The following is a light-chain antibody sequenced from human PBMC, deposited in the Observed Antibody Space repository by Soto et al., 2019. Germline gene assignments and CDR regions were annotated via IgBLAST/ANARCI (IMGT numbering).Light chain of an antibody. CDR2: KAS. CDR3: QQYNDYSPYT. J-gene: IGKJ2*01. CDR1: QSISSY. V-gene: IGKV1-5*03. Sequence: DIQMTQSPSTLSASVGDRVTIACRASQSISSYLAWYQQKPGKAPNLLIYKASNLASGVPSRFTGGGSGTDFTLTINSLQPDDSATYFCQQYNDYSPYTFGQGTKLEIK.